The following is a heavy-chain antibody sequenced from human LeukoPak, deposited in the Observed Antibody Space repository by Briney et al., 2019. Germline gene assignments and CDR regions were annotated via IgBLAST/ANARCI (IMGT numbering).Heavy chain of an antibody. CDR1: GFTFSNAW. D-gene: IGHD6-13*01. J-gene: IGHJ4*02. CDR2: ISNSGGFT. V-gene: IGHV3-23*01. CDR3: AILYSTNY. Sequence: GGSLRLSCAASGFTFSNAWMTWVRQAPGKGLEWVSGISNSGGFTYYADSVKGRLTISRDNSKNTLYLQMNSLRAEDTALYYCAILYSTNYWGQGTLVTVSS.